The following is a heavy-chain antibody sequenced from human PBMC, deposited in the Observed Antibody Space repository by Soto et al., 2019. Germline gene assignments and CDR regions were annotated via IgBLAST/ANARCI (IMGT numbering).Heavy chain of an antibody. J-gene: IGHJ4*02. Sequence: ASVNVSCKSSGYTFTSYYIHWVRQAPGQGLEWMGIINPSGGSTIYAQKFQGRVTMTRNTSTSTVYMELSSLRSEDTAVYYCARDRSHFSGSYLDYWGQGTLVTFSS. D-gene: IGHD3-10*01. CDR1: GYTFTSYY. CDR2: INPSGGST. V-gene: IGHV1-46*01. CDR3: ARDRSHFSGSYLDY.